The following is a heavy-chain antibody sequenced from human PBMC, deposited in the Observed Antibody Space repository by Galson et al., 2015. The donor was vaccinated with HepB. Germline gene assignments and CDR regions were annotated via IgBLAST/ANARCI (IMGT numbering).Heavy chain of an antibody. CDR1: GFTFSSYS. CDR3: ASWYYDILTGYPYYFDY. Sequence: SLRLSCAASGFTFSSYSMNWVSSISSSSSYIYYADSVKGRFTISRDNAKNSLYLQMNSLRAEDTAVYYCASWYYDILTGYPYYFDYWGQGTLVTVSS. V-gene: IGHV3-21*01. D-gene: IGHD3-9*01. J-gene: IGHJ4*02. CDR2: ISSSSSYI.